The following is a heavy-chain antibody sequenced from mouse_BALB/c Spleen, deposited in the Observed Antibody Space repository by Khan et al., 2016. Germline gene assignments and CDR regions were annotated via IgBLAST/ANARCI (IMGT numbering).Heavy chain of an antibody. V-gene: IGHV14-3*02. CDR1: GFNIKDTY. Sequence: VRLQQSGAELVKPGASVKLSCTASGFNIKDTYIHWVIQRPEQGLEWIGRIDPANVNTKYDPKFQGKATITADTSSNTAYLQLSSLTSEDTAVXYCSDLGQYWGQGTLVTVSA. J-gene: IGHJ3*01. CDR2: IDPANVNT. D-gene: IGHD3-3*01. CDR3: SDLGQY.